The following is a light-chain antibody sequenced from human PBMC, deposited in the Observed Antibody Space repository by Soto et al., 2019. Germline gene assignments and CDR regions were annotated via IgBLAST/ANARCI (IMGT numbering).Light chain of an antibody. CDR3: VAWDGSLNGYV. Sequence: QSVLTQPPSASGTPGQRVSISCSGRASDIGTNTVNWYQQFPGTAPKLLLHSNDQRPSGVPDRFSGSKSGTSASLAISWLQSEDEADYYCVAWDGSLNGYVFGTGTKLTVL. J-gene: IGLJ1*01. V-gene: IGLV1-44*01. CDR2: SND. CDR1: ASDIGTNT.